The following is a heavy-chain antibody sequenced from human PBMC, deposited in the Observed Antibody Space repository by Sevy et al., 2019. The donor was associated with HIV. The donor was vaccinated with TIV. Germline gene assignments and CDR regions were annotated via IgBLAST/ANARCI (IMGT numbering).Heavy chain of an antibody. CDR2: FDPEDGDPEDGKT. CDR3: ATTKDYYDSSGYPFDY. CDR1: GCTLTQFS. J-gene: IGHJ4*02. Sequence: ASVKVSCKVSGCTLTQFSMHWVRQAPGKGLEWMTTFDPEDGDPEDGKTIYAQKFLGRVTMTEDTSTDTAYMELSSLRSDDTAVYYCATTKDYYDSSGYPFDYWGQGTLVTVSS. V-gene: IGHV1-24*01. D-gene: IGHD3-22*01.